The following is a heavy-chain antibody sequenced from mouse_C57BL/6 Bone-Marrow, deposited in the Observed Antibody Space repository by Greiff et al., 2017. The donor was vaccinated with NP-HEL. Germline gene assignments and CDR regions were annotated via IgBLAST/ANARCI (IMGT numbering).Heavy chain of an antibody. V-gene: IGHV14-4*01. D-gene: IGHD1-2*01. J-gene: IGHJ3*01. CDR1: GFNIKDAY. CDR3: TTWLPYPFAY. CDR2: IDPENGDT. Sequence: VQLQQSGAELVRPGASVKLSCTASGFNIKDAYMHWVKQRPEQGLEWIGWIDPENGDTEYASKFQGKATITADTSSNTAYLQLSSLTSEYTAVYYSTTWLPYPFAYWGQGTLVTVSA.